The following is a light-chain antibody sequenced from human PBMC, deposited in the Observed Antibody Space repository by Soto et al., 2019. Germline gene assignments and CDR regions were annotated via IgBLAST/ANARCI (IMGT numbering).Light chain of an antibody. CDR3: QQYNSYSLT. Sequence: DIQMTQSPSTLSASVGDKVTITCRASQSISSWLAWYQQKPGKAPKLLIYDASSLESGVPSRFSGGGSGTEFTLTISSLQPDDFATYYCQQYNSYSLTIGGGTKVEIK. J-gene: IGKJ4*01. CDR1: QSISSW. V-gene: IGKV1-5*01. CDR2: DAS.